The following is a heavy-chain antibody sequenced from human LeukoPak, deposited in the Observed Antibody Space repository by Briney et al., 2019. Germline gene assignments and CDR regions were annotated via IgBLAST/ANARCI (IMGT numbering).Heavy chain of an antibody. J-gene: IGHJ4*02. V-gene: IGHV3-7*04. CDR2: TNQDGREQ. CDR3: AREYYYGSGSYYNGY. Sequence: GGSLRLSCAASGFTFRTNWMSWVRQAPGKGLEWVATTNQDGREQYNVDSVKARFTISRDNAKNSLYLQMNSLRAEDTAVYYCAREYYYGSGSYYNGYWGQGTLVTVSS. CDR1: GFTFRTNW. D-gene: IGHD3-10*01.